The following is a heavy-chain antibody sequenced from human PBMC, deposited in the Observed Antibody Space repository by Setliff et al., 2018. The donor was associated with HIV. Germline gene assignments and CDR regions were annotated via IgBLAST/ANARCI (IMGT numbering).Heavy chain of an antibody. CDR2: ITDSGNT. CDR1: GASISNYY. V-gene: IGHV4-59*01. Sequence: LVLTCNVSGASISNYYWTWIRQSPGKRLEWLGYITDSGNTNYNPSLRRRVTISADTSKNQVSLRLRSVTAADTAVYYCARETQQSYNIVTGYNYYYGIDVWGQGTTVTVSS. J-gene: IGHJ6*02. CDR3: ARETQQSYNIVTGYNYYYGIDV. D-gene: IGHD3-9*01.